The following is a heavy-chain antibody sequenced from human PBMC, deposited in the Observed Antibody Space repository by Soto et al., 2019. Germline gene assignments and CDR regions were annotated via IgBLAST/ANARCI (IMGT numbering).Heavy chain of an antibody. Sequence: QVQLVESGGGVVQHGRSLRLSCAASGFTFSSYAMHWVRQAPGKGLEWVAVISYDGISKHYADSVKGRFSISRDDSENTLYVQMNSLRAEDTAVYYCAKDGYLDTYYFDFWGQGALVTVSS. D-gene: IGHD3-9*01. CDR2: ISYDGISK. CDR3: AKDGYLDTYYFDF. CDR1: GFTFSSYA. J-gene: IGHJ4*02. V-gene: IGHV3-30-3*01.